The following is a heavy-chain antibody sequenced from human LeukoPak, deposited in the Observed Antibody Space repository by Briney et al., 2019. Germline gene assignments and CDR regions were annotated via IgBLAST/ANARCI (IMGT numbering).Heavy chain of an antibody. CDR1: GYSFPTHW. CDR2: IYPGDSDT. J-gene: IGHJ4*02. CDR3: ARYPVSDYLSHFDY. D-gene: IGHD4-17*01. Sequence: GESLKISCKCSGYSFPTHWIAWVRQLPGKGLEWMGMIYPGDSDTRNSPSFQGQVTISADKSISTAYLQWSSLKASDTAVYYCARYPVSDYLSHFDYWGQGTLVTVPA. V-gene: IGHV5-51*01.